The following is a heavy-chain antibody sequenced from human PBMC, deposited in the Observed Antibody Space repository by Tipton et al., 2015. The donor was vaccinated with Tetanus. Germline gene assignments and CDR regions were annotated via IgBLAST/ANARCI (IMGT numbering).Heavy chain of an antibody. Sequence: QLVQSGGEVKKPGESLKISCKGSGYIFTNYWIGWVRQMPGKGLEWMGIIYPADSDTRYSPSFQGQVTISVDKYNNTDYLQWSSLKASDASMFYCARALCSDGVCNFDFWGQGALVTVAS. CDR2: IYPADSDT. CDR1: GYIFTNYW. D-gene: IGHD2-8*01. V-gene: IGHV5-51*01. CDR3: ARALCSDGVCNFDF. J-gene: IGHJ4*02.